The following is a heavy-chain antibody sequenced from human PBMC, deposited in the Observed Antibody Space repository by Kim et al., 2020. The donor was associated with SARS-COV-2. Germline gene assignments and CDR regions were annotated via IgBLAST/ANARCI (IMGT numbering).Heavy chain of an antibody. CDR3: AKDDAPPGNYYYGMDV. CDR1: GFTFSSYA. Sequence: GGSLRLSCAASGFTFSSYAMSWVRQAPGKGLEWVSVIYSGGSSTYYADSVKGRFTISRDNSKNTLYLQMNSLRAEDTAVYYCAKDDAPPGNYYYGMDVWGQGTTVTVSS. J-gene: IGHJ6*02. CDR2: IYSGGSST. V-gene: IGHV3-23*03.